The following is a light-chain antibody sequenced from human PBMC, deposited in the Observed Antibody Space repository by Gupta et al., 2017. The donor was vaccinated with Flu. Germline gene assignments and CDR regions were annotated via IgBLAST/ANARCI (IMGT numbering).Light chain of an antibody. CDR3: QQSYSSSPWT. CDR1: QSITSH. J-gene: IGKJ1*01. CDR2: GAS. Sequence: DIQMTQSPSSLSASVGDRVNLTCRASQSITSHLNWYQQEPGKAPKLLIYGASSLQSGVPSRFRGSGSGTDFTLTISSLQPEDFATYYCQQSYSSSPWTFGQGTKVEI. V-gene: IGKV1-39*01.